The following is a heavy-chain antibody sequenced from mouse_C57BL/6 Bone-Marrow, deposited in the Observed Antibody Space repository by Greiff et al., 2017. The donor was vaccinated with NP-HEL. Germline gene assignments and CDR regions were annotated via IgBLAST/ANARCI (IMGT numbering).Heavy chain of an antibody. CDR3: ATLSPAWLAY. CDR1: GYTFTSYG. Sequence: VQLVESGAELARPGASVKLSCKASGYTFTSYGISWVKQRTGQGLEWIGEIYPRSGNTYYNEKFKGKATLTAAKSSSNAYMELRSRTSEDSAVYFWATLSPAWLAYGGKGTLVTVSA. J-gene: IGHJ3*01. CDR2: IYPRSGNT. V-gene: IGHV1-81*01.